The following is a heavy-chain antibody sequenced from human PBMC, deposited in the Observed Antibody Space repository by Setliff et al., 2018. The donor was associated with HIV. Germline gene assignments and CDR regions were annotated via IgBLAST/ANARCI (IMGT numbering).Heavy chain of an antibody. CDR2: IYHSGGT. Sequence: SETLSLTCRVSGYFINIGHYCGWLRQSPGKGLEWIGTIYHSGGTYYNPSLKSRVTISVDTSRKQFSLRLKSVTAADTAQYLCAIYYLGNGGRGIRGQGTLVTVSS. CDR1: GYFINIGHY. J-gene: IGHJ4*02. CDR3: AIYYLGNGGRGI. D-gene: IGHD2-8*01. V-gene: IGHV4-38-2*01.